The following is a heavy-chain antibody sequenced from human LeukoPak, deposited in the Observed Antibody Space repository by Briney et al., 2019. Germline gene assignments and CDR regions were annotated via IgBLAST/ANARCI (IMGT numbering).Heavy chain of an antibody. CDR1: GFTFSSYA. Sequence: AGGSLRLSCAASGFTFSSYAMSWVRQAPGKGLEWVAVISYDGSNKYYADSVKGRFTISRDNSKNTLYLQMNSLRAEDTAVYYCAKDRYSYGFLEYYHGMDVWGQGTTVTVSS. J-gene: IGHJ6*02. CDR2: ISYDGSNK. D-gene: IGHD5-18*01. CDR3: AKDRYSYGFLEYYHGMDV. V-gene: IGHV3-30*18.